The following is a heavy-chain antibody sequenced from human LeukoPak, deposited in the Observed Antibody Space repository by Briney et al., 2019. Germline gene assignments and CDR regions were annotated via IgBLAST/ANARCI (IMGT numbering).Heavy chain of an antibody. Sequence: SETLSLTCVVSGGSLSTHHWSWIRQSPGRGLEWLGYISDSGSTNYNPSLKSRVTISVDTSKNQFSLMLSSVTAADTAVYYCARGYDSSAYYPFNYWGQGTLVTVSS. CDR2: ISDSGST. CDR1: GGSLSTHH. CDR3: ARGYDSSAYYPFNY. J-gene: IGHJ4*02. D-gene: IGHD3-22*01. V-gene: IGHV4-59*11.